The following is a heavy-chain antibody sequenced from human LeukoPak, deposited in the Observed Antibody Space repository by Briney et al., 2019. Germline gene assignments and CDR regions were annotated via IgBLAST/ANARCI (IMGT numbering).Heavy chain of an antibody. Sequence: PGGSLRLSCAASGFTVSDNYMSWVCQAPGKGLEWVSVIYSGGSTNYADSVKGRFTISRDNSKNTLYLQMNSLRAEDTAVYYCARGSLWFGELGYWGQGTLVTVSS. D-gene: IGHD3-10*01. CDR3: ARGSLWFGELGY. CDR1: GFTVSDNY. J-gene: IGHJ4*02. V-gene: IGHV3-66*01. CDR2: IYSGGST.